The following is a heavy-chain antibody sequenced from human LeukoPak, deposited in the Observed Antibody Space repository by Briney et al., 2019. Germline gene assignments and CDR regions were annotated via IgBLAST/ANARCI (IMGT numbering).Heavy chain of an antibody. CDR3: VRRTASDF. CDR2: VGGGGDYT. CDR1: GFTFTSYV. D-gene: IGHD2-21*02. V-gene: IGHV3-23*01. J-gene: IGHJ4*02. Sequence: GGYLRLTCAASGFTFTSYVMSWVRQAPVKGLEWVASVGGGGDYTYYSDSVKGRFTISRDNSENTVYLQMKSLRAEDTAVYYCVRRTASDFWGQGALVTVSS.